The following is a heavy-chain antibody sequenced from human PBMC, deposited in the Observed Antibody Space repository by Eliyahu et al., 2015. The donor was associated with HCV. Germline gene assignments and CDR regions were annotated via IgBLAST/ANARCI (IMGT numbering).Heavy chain of an antibody. D-gene: IGHD4/OR15-4a*01. CDR2: MSSSSYTV. J-gene: IGHJ6*02. V-gene: IGHV3-11*01. CDR3: ARVHSDYENNHNYYTMDV. CDR1: GFXYXDYY. Sequence: QEQLVESGGGLVRPGGSLRLSCAASGFXYXDYYMXWXRQAPGKGLGWISYMSSSSYTVSYADSVEGRFTMSRNNAKNSLYLQMNSLRVEDTAIYYCARVHSDYENNHNYYTMDVWGRGTSVTVSS.